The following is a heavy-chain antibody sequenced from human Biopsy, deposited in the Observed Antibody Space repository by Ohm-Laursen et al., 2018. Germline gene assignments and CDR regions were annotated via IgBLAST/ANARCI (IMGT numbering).Heavy chain of an antibody. Sequence: SPRLSCSASGFTFSSYAMSWVRQAPGKGLEWVSGISGSGGTTDYADSVKGRFTISRDGSSDTLYLQMHSLRADDTALYYCAKGGYCSATSCNMDVDYWGQGALVTVSS. CDR3: AKGGYCSATSCNMDVDY. CDR1: GFTFSSYA. CDR2: ISGSGGTT. V-gene: IGHV3-23*01. D-gene: IGHD2-2*02. J-gene: IGHJ4*02.